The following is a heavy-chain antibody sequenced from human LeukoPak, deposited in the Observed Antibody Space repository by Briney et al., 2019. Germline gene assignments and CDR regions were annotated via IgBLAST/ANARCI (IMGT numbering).Heavy chain of an antibody. CDR3: ARGGVVESGVDY. J-gene: IGHJ4*02. CDR1: GFIFSNSG. CDR2: IRYDGSKT. V-gene: IGHV3-30*02. Sequence: GGSLRLSCAASGFIFSNSGMHWFRQAPGRGLQWVALIRYDGSKTFYAESVKGRFTISRDNSKNTLYLQMKSLGVEDTAIYYCARGGVVESGVDYWGQGTLVTVSS. D-gene: IGHD1-26*01.